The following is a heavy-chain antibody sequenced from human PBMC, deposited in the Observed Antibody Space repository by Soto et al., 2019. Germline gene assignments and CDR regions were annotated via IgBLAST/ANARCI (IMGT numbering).Heavy chain of an antibody. CDR1: GVSISSGNW. J-gene: IGHJ4*02. V-gene: IGHV4-4*01. D-gene: IGHD3-10*01. CDR3: ARLVYDTRLNYMYFDF. CDR2: IFHDGTA. Sequence: GTLSVTWACSGVSISSGNWWTWVRQSPQRGLEYIGEIFHDGTANYYPSFERRVAISVDTSKNQFSLKLTSVTAADTAIYFCARLVYDTRLNYMYFDFWGQGTLVTVSS.